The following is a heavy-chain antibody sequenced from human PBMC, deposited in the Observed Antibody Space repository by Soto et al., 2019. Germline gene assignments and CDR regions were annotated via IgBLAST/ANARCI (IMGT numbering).Heavy chain of an antibody. CDR1: GFTFSDYD. CDR3: ARMGPRAARPSY. Sequence: QVQLAESGGGLVEPGGYLRISCAASGFTFSDYDMSWIRQSPGKGLVWVSFVSSSGTTMYFADSVKGRFTISRDNAKNSLYLQMNSLRAEDTAVYYCARMGPRAARPSYWGQGPLVTVSS. J-gene: IGHJ4*02. CDR2: VSSSGTTM. V-gene: IGHV3-11*01. D-gene: IGHD6-6*01.